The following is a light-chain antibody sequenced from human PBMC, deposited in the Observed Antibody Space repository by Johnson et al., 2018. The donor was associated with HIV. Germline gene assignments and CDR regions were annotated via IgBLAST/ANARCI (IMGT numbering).Light chain of an antibody. V-gene: IGLV1-51*01. CDR2: DNN. Sequence: QSVLTQPPSVSAAPGQKVTISCSGSSSNIGNNYVSWYQQLPGTAPKLLIYDNNKRPSGIPDRFSGSKSGTSATLGITGLQTGDEADYYCGTLDSSLSADVFGTGPQATVL. CDR1: SSNIGNNY. CDR3: GTLDSSLSADV. J-gene: IGLJ1*01.